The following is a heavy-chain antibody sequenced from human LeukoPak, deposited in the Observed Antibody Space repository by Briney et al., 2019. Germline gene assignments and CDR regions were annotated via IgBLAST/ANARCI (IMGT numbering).Heavy chain of an antibody. CDR3: ARIAVGYYYYMDV. D-gene: IGHD6-19*01. V-gene: IGHV4-34*01. J-gene: IGHJ6*03. CDR2: INHSGST. CDR1: GGSFSGYY. Sequence: SETLSLTCAVYGGSFSGYYWSWIRQPPGKGLEWIGEINHSGSTNYNPSLKSQVTISVDTSKNQFSLKLSSVTAADTAVYYCARIAVGYYYYMDVWGKGTTVTVSS.